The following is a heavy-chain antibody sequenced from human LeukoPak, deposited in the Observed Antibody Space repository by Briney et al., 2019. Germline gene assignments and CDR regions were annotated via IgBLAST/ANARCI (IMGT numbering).Heavy chain of an antibody. CDR1: GFTFSSYA. J-gene: IGHJ4*02. V-gene: IGHV3-64*01. CDR2: ISSNGGST. CDR3: ATITAMATGFDY. Sequence: SGGSLRLSCAASGFTFSSYAMHWVRQAPGKGLECVSAISSNGGSTYYANSVKGRFTISRDNSKNTLYLQMGSLRAEDRAVYYCATITAMATGFDYWSQGTLVTVSS. D-gene: IGHD5-18*01.